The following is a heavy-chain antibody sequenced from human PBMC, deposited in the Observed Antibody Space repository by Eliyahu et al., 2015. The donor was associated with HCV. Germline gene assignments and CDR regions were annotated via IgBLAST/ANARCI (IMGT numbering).Heavy chain of an antibody. CDR1: GFTFSSYW. CDR2: INSDGSST. Sequence: EVQLVESGGELVQPGGSLRLSCXASGFTFSSYWMXWVRQAPGKGLVWVSRINSDGSSTRYADSVKGRFTISRDNAKKKLYLHMNSLRAEDTAVYYCARDRYNWNYVWAYYYGMDVWGQGTTVTVSS. V-gene: IGHV3-74*01. J-gene: IGHJ6*02. D-gene: IGHD1-7*01. CDR3: ARDRYNWNYVWAYYYGMDV.